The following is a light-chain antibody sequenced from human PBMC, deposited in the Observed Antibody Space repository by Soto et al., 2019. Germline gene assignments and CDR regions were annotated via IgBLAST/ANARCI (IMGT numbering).Light chain of an antibody. CDR2: AAS. Sequence: IPLAQSPSSLSASVGDRVTITCRASQGISSYLVWYQQKPGKAPKLLIYAASTLQSGVPSRFSGSGSGTDFTLTISSLQPEDFATYYCQQFNSYPYTFGQGTKLEIK. V-gene: IGKV1-9*01. CDR3: QQFNSYPYT. CDR1: QGISSY. J-gene: IGKJ2*01.